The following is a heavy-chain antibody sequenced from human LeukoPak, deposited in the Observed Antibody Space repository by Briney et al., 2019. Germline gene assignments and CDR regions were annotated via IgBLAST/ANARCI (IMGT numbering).Heavy chain of an antibody. D-gene: IGHD4-17*01. CDR2: IYHSGST. CDR3: ARDPNGDGVDV. CDR1: GYSISSGYY. J-gene: IGHJ4*02. V-gene: IGHV4-38-2*02. Sequence: SETLSLTCTVSGYSISSGYYWGWIRQPPGKGLEWIGSIYHSGSTYYNPSLKSRVTISVDTSKNQFSLKLSSVTAADTAVYYCARDPNGDGVDVWGQGTLVTVSS.